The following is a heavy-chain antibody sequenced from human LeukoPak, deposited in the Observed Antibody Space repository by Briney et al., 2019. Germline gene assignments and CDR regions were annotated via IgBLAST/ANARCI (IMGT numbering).Heavy chain of an antibody. V-gene: IGHV4-34*01. J-gene: IGHJ4*02. D-gene: IGHD3-3*01. Sequence: SETLSLTCAVYGGSFSGYYWSWLRQPPGKGLEWIGEINHSGSTNYNPSLKSRVTISVDTSKNQFSLKLSSVTAADTAVYYCARIPIRFLEYFDYWGQGTLVTVSS. CDR2: INHSGST. CDR1: GGSFSGYY. CDR3: ARIPIRFLEYFDY.